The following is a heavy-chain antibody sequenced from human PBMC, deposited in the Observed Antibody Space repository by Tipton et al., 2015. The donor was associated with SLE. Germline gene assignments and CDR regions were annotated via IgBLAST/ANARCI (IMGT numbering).Heavy chain of an antibody. Sequence: QVQLVQSGGGVVQPGRSLRLSCAASGFTFSSYGMHWVRQAPGKGLEWVAVISYDGSNKYYADSVKGRFTISRDNSKNTLYLQMNSLRAEDTAVYYCARWGAAAGTSYWGQGTLVTVSS. CDR1: GFTFSSYG. J-gene: IGHJ4*02. V-gene: IGHV3-30*03. CDR3: ARWGAAAGTSY. CDR2: ISYDGSNK. D-gene: IGHD6-13*01.